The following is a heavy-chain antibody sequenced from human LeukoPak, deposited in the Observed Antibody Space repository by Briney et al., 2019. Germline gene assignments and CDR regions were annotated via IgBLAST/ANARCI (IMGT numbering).Heavy chain of an antibody. CDR1: GFTFSSYA. Sequence: GGSLRLSCAASGFTFSSYAMSWVRQAPGKGLEWVSAISGSGDITYYADSVKGRFTISRDNAKNSLYLQMNSLRAEDTAVYYCARVEGYYYDSSGYYPDYWGQGTLVTVSS. CDR2: ISGSGDIT. J-gene: IGHJ4*02. D-gene: IGHD3-22*01. V-gene: IGHV3-23*01. CDR3: ARVEGYYYDSSGYYPDY.